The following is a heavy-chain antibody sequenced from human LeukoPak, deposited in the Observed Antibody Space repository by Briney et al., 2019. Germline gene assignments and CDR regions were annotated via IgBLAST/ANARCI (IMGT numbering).Heavy chain of an antibody. CDR1: AAPISSYY. D-gene: IGHD6-13*01. CDR2: IYYSGST. V-gene: IGHV4-59*08. Sequence: SETLSLTCTVSAAPISSYYWSWIRQPPGKGLEWIGYIYYSGSTNYNPSLKSRVIISVDTSKNQFSLRLSSVTAADTAVYYCARHGRTGSGSWYGAFDYWGQGTLVTVSS. CDR3: ARHGRTGSGSWYGAFDY. J-gene: IGHJ4*02.